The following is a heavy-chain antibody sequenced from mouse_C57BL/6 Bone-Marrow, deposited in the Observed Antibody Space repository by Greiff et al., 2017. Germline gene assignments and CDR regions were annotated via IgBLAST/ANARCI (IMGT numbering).Heavy chain of an antibody. J-gene: IGHJ1*03. CDR1: GYTFTDYY. V-gene: IGHV1-76*01. CDR2: IYPGSGNT. Sequence: VQLQQSGAELVRPGASVKLSCKASGYTFTDYYINWVKQRPGQGLEWIARIYPGSGNTYYNEKFKGKATLTAEKSSSTAYMQLSSLTSEDSAVYFCARGDYYGSSRYFDVWGTGTMVTVSS. CDR3: ARGDYYGSSRYFDV. D-gene: IGHD1-1*01.